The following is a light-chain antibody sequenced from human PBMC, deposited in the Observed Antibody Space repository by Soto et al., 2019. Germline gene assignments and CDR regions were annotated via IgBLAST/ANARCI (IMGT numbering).Light chain of an antibody. CDR2: DAS. CDR3: QQYNSALT. J-gene: IGKJ1*01. CDR1: QNVSRW. Sequence: IQTTQSPSTLSAYIGDRCTITFQDSQNVSRWLWCYQKTPRPAPKLLIYDASRLASGVQSRFSGSASGKVSTLIISRVQPDDFATYYRQQYNSALTFGQGTKVDIK. V-gene: IGKV1-5*01.